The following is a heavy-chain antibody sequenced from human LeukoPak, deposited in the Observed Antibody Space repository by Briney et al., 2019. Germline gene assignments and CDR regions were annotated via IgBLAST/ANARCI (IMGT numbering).Heavy chain of an antibody. CDR2: INHSGST. Sequence: KPSETLSLTCAVYGGSFSGYYWSWIRQPLGKGLEWIGEINHSGSTNYNPSLKSRVTISVDTSKNQFSLKLSFVTAADTAVFYCARVGDSGGFDPWGQGTLVTVSS. CDR3: ARVGDSGGFDP. CDR1: GGSFSGYY. D-gene: IGHD2-21*01. V-gene: IGHV4-34*01. J-gene: IGHJ5*02.